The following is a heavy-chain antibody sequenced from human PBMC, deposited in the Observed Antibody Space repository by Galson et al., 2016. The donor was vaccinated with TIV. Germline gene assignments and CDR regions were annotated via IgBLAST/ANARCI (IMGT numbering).Heavy chain of an antibody. CDR3: ARGATVSPYSFFDY. CDR1: GYTFSSYS. J-gene: IGHJ4*02. V-gene: IGHV1-18*04. D-gene: IGHD5-18*01. Sequence: SVKVSCKASGYTFSSYSINWVRQAPGQGLEWMGWISGYSGNTNYAQKFQGRVTMTTDTSTGTAYMELRSLRSDDTAVYYCARGATVSPYSFFDYVGQGPLVTVFS. CDR2: ISGYSGNT.